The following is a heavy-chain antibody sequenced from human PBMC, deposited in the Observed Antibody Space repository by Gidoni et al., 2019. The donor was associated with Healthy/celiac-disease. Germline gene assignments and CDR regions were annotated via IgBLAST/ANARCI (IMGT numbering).Heavy chain of an antibody. D-gene: IGHD6-25*01. J-gene: IGHJ6*02. CDR3: ARGGGSGMDV. V-gene: IGHV3-11*06. CDR2: ISSSNSHT. Sequence: QVQLLESGGGLVQPGGSLRLSCAASGFTFSDHYMSWIRQAPGKGLEWVSYISSSNSHTNYADSVKGRFTISRDNAKNSLYLQMNSLRAEDTAVYYCARGGGSGMDVWGQGTTVTVSS. CDR1: GFTFSDHY.